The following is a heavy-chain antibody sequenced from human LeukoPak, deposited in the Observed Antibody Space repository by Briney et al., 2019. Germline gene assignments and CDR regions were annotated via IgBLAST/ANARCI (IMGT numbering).Heavy chain of an antibody. D-gene: IGHD2-8*01. Sequence: PSETLSLTCTVSGGSVSSGTYYWRWIRQPPGKGLEWIGYIYYSGSTNYNPSLKSRVTVSVDTSKNQCSLKLSSVTTADMAVYYCTRSTNLEAFDIWGQGTMVTVSS. CDR1: GGSVSSGTYY. CDR2: IYYSGST. J-gene: IGHJ3*02. V-gene: IGHV4-61*01. CDR3: TRSTNLEAFDI.